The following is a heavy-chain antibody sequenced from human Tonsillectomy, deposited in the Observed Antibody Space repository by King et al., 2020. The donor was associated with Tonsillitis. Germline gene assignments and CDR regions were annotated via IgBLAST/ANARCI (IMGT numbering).Heavy chain of an antibody. J-gene: IGHJ4*02. CDR1: GGSISSSSYY. V-gene: IGHV4-39*01. Sequence: QLQESGPGLVKPSETLSLTCTVSGGSISSSSYYWGWIRQPPGKGLEWIGSIYYSGSTYYNPSLKSRVTISVDTSKNQFSLKLSSVTAADTAVYYCAGVAAARKSFDYWGQGPLVPVSS. D-gene: IGHD6-13*01. CDR2: IYYSGST. CDR3: AGVAAARKSFDY.